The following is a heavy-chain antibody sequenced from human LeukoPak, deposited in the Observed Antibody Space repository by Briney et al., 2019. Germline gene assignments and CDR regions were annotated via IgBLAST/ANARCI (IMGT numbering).Heavy chain of an antibody. CDR1: RFTFDDYA. CDR3: AREGARSYYGSGSYYRYWFDP. CDR2: INWNGDST. Sequence: PGGSLRLSCAASRFTFDDYAMSWVRQAPGKGLEWVSGINWNGDSTGYADSVKGRFTISRDNAKNSLYLQMNSLRAEDTAVYYCAREGARSYYGSGSYYRYWFDPWGQGTLVTVSS. V-gene: IGHV3-20*04. J-gene: IGHJ5*02. D-gene: IGHD3-10*01.